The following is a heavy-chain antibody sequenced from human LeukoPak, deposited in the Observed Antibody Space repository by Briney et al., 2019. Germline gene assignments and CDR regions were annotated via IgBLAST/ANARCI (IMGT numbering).Heavy chain of an antibody. CDR1: GGSISSGGYS. CDR3: ARDQYYYGSGSGIDP. Sequence: SETLSLTCAVSGGSISSGGYSWSWIRQPPGKGLEWLGYIYYTGSTYYNPSLKSRVTMSVDTSKNQFSLKLTSVTAADTAVYYCARDQYYYGSGSGIDPWGQEPWSPSPQ. V-gene: IGHV4-30-4*07. CDR2: IYYTGST. J-gene: IGHJ5*02. D-gene: IGHD3-10*01.